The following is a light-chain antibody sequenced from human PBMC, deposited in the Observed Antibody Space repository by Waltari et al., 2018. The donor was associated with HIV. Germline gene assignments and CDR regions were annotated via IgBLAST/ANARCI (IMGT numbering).Light chain of an antibody. CDR1: QSVTSSY. CDR3: QQYGRSPTT. CDR2: GAS. J-gene: IGKJ1*01. Sequence: EIVLTQSPGTLSLSRGERAALSCRASQSVTSSYLAWYQHQPGQAPRIRIYGASTRATGIPDRFSGSGSGTDFTLIISRLEPEDFAVYYCQQYGRSPTTFGQGTKVEIK. V-gene: IGKV3-20*01.